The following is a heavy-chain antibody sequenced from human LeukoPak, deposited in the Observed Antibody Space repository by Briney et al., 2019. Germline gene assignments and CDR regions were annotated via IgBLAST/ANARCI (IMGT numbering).Heavy chain of an antibody. CDR2: IFHGGNT. D-gene: IGHD6-13*01. CDR3: ARNKESNSWYLVFDY. Sequence: SETLSLTCTVSGGSVSSDSYYWSWIRQPPGKGLEWIGEIFHGGNTNYNPSLKSRVTISVDKSNNQFSLKLSSVTAADTAVYYCARNKESNSWYLVFDYWGQGTLVTVSS. J-gene: IGHJ4*02. V-gene: IGHV4-39*07. CDR1: GGSVSSDSYY.